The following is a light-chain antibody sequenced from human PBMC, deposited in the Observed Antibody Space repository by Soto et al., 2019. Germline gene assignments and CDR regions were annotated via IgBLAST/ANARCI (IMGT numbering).Light chain of an antibody. V-gene: IGLV1-44*01. CDR2: TNN. CDR1: SSNIESHA. J-gene: IGLJ1*01. CDR3: ATWDDSRIGV. Sequence: QSVLTQPPSASGTPGQRITISCSGDSSNIESHAVNWYQQLPGTAPKLLINTNNQRPSGVPDRFSGSKSGASASLAISGLQSEDEATYYCATWDDSRIGVFGTGTKVTVL.